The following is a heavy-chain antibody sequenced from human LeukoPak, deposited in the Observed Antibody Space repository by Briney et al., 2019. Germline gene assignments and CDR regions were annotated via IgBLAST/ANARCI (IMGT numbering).Heavy chain of an antibody. J-gene: IGHJ4*02. Sequence: ATVKISCKVSGYTFTDYYMHWVQQAPGKGLEWMGLVDPEDGETIYAEKFQGRVTITADTSTDTAYMELSSLRSEDTAVYYCAKGGNSGSYSHHPFDYWGQGTLVTVSS. V-gene: IGHV1-69-2*01. CDR1: GYTFTDYY. CDR2: VDPEDGET. CDR3: AKGGNSGSYSHHPFDY. D-gene: IGHD1-26*01.